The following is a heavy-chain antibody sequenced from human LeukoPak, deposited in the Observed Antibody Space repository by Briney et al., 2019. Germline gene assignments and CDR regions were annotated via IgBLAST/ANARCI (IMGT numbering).Heavy chain of an antibody. Sequence: GESLKTFCRSAGYSFTSYWIGWVRQMPGKGLEWRGIFYPGDSDTRYSPSFQGQVTISADKSISPDYLQWSSLKASDTAMYYCARQSGSYYYYLDYWGQGTLVTVSS. V-gene: IGHV5-51*01. CDR1: GYSFTSYW. J-gene: IGHJ4*02. CDR3: ARQSGSYYYYLDY. CDR2: FYPGDSDT. D-gene: IGHD1-26*01.